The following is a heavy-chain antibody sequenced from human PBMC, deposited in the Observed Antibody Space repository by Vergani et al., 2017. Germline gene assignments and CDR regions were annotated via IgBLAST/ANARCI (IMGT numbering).Heavy chain of an antibody. CDR3: ARATLDPYGSSGGPFDL. CDR1: GYTFTGNY. Sequence: VQLVQSGAEVKKPGASVRVSCKASGYTFTGNYIHWVRKAPGHGLESLGWINPLSDGFQKFQDRVTMTRDTSLNTAYLELSSLRSDDTAIYYCARATLDPYGSSGGPFDLWGQGTLVTVSS. D-gene: IGHD3-10*01. V-gene: IGHV1-2*02. J-gene: IGHJ4*02. CDR2: INPLSDG.